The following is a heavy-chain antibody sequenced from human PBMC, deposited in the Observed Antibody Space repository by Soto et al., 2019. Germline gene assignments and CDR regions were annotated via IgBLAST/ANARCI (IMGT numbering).Heavy chain of an antibody. CDR1: GFTFNIYG. Sequence: GGSLRVFCAASGFTFNIYGMHWVRQAPDKGLEWVALISYDGSNQYYADSVKGRFTISRDNSKNTLFLQMNSLRADDTAVYYCAKDQASGQGSFDSWGQGTLVTVSS. J-gene: IGHJ4*02. V-gene: IGHV3-30*18. CDR3: AKDQASGQGSFDS. CDR2: ISYDGSNQ.